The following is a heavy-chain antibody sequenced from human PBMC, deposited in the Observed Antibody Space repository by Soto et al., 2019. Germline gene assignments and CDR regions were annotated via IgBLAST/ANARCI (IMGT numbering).Heavy chain of an antibody. CDR1: GYTFTSYG. J-gene: IGHJ6*03. V-gene: IGHV1-18*01. CDR2: ISAYNGNT. D-gene: IGHD4-4*01. CDR3: ARGNSNYRYYYYYYMDV. Sequence: ASVKVSCKASGYTFTSYGISWVRQAPGQGLEWMGWISAYNGNTNYAQKLQGRVTMTTDTSTSTAYMELRSLRSDDTAVYYCARGNSNYRYYYYYYMDVWGKGTTVTVSS.